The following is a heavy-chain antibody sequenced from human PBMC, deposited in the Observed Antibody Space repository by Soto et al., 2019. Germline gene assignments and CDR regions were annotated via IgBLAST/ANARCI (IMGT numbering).Heavy chain of an antibody. D-gene: IGHD2-21*02. CDR1: GYTFTSYA. CDR3: ARSIVVVTALDY. V-gene: IGHV1-3*01. J-gene: IGHJ4*02. Sequence: GASWKVSCKASGYTFTSYAMHWVRQAPGQRLEWMGWINAGNGNTKYSQKFQGRVTITRDTSASTAYMELSSLRSEDTAVYYCARSIVVVTALDYWGQGTLVTVSS. CDR2: INAGNGNT.